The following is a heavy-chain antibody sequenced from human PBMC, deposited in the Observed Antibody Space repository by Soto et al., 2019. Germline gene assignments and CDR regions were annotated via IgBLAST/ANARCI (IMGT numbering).Heavy chain of an antibody. Sequence: EVQLLESGGGLVQPGGSLRLSCVVSGFTFSNYGMNWVRQAPGKGLEWVSGISRSGGDTHYVDSVRGRFTIARDNSMNTLYLQMDSLRAEDTAVYYCAKDMDAFWSGYYLRGYFDLWGRGTLVTVS. CDR1: GFTFSNYG. CDR2: ISRSGGDT. CDR3: AKDMDAFWSGYYLRGYFDL. J-gene: IGHJ2*01. D-gene: IGHD3-3*01. V-gene: IGHV3-23*01.